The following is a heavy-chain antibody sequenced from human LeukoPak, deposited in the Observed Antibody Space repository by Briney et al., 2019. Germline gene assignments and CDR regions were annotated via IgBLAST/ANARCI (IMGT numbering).Heavy chain of an antibody. V-gene: IGHV1-3*01. J-gene: IGHJ4*02. Sequence: GASVKVSCKASGYTFTSYAMHWVRQAPGQRPEWMGWINAGNGNTKYSQKIQGRVTITRDTSASTAYMELSSLRSEDTAVYYCARALPLGRFGELVVYWGQGTLVTVSS. D-gene: IGHD3-10*01. CDR1: GYTFTSYA. CDR2: INAGNGNT. CDR3: ARALPLGRFGELVVY.